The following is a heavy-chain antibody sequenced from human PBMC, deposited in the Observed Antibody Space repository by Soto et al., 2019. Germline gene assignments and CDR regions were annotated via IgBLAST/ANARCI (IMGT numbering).Heavy chain of an antibody. V-gene: IGHV3-66*01. CDR3: ASDTVRGVLYTRYYYYYGMDV. J-gene: IGHJ6*02. CDR1: GFTFSSYA. D-gene: IGHD3-10*01. Sequence: PGGSLRLSCAASGFTFSSYAMHRVRQAPGKGLEWVSVIYSGGSTYYADSVKGRFTISRDNSKNTLYLQMNSLRAEDTAVYYCASDTVRGVLYTRYYYYYGMDVWGQGTTVTVSS. CDR2: IYSGGST.